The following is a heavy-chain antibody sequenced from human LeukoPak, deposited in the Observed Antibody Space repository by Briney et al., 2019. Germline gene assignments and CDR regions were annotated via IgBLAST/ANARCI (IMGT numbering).Heavy chain of an antibody. CDR1: GFTFSSYG. J-gene: IGHJ3*02. D-gene: IGHD3-10*01. V-gene: IGHV3-30*03. CDR3: ARTMVRGIRWAFDI. CDR2: ISYDGSNK. Sequence: GRSLRLSCAASGFTFSSYGMHWARQAPGKGLEWVAVISYDGSNKYYADSVKGRFTISRDNSKNTLYLQMNSLRAEDTAVYYCARTMVRGIRWAFDIWGQGTMVTVSS.